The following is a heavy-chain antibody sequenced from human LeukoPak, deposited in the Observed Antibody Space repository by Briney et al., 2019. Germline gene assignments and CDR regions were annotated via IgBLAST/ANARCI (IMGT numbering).Heavy chain of an antibody. D-gene: IGHD3-22*01. J-gene: IGHJ4*02. V-gene: IGHV3-30-3*01. CDR2: ISYDGSNK. CDR3: AREYYYDSSGYYSPDPPDY. CDR1: GFTFSSYA. Sequence: GGSLRLSCAASGFTFSSYAMHWVRQAPGKGLEWVAVISYDGSNKYYADSVKGRFTISRDNSKNTLYLQMNSLRAEDTAVYYCAREYYYDSSGYYSPDPPDYWGQGTLVTVSS.